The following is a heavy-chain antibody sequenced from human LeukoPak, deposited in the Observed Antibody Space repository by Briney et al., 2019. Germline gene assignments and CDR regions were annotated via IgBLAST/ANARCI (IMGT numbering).Heavy chain of an antibody. CDR2: IYVDGRTT. CDR1: GFTFSNYW. J-gene: IGHJ6*02. CDR3: ARETLDYYYYYGMDV. V-gene: IGHV3-74*01. Sequence: PGGSLRLSCVASGFTFSNYWMHWVRQPPGKGLVWVSRIYVDGRTTNYADSVKGRFTISRDNAKNSLYLQMNSLRAEDTAVYYCARETLDYYYYYGMDVRGQGTTVTVSS.